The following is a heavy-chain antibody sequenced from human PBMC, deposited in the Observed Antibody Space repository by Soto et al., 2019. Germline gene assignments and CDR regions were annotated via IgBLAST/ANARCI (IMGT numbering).Heavy chain of an antibody. Sequence: ASVKVSCKTSGYTFHIYGITWVRQAPGRGLEWMGWISTYTGKTDYAQNLQGRVTMTTDTSTGTAYLELRSLRSDDTAVYYCARDVYSGSGDAFDIWGQGTMVTVSS. V-gene: IGHV1-18*01. D-gene: IGHD6-6*01. CDR3: ARDVYSGSGDAFDI. J-gene: IGHJ3*02. CDR1: GYTFHIYG. CDR2: ISTYTGKT.